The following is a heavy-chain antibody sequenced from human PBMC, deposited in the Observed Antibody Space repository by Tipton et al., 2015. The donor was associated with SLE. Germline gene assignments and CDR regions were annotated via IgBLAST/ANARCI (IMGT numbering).Heavy chain of an antibody. CDR2: IYHGGST. D-gene: IGHD2-21*02. CDR1: GDFISSSY. CDR3: ARGKVTWRGAIIGVDV. J-gene: IGHJ6*02. V-gene: IGHV4-59*08. Sequence: TLSLTCSVSGDFISSSYWIWIRQPPGKGLEWLGYIYHGGSTNYNPSLKSRVTMSVDTSKKQVSLKVTSVTAADTAVYYCARGKVTWRGAIIGVDVWGQGTTVTVSS.